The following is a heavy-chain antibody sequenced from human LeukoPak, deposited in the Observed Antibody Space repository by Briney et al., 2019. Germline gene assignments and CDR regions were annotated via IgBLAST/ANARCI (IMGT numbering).Heavy chain of an antibody. CDR3: AKRGGLSSSSGWYYFDY. CDR1: GFTFSSYA. CDR2: ISSSGGST. V-gene: IGHV3-23*01. D-gene: IGHD6-6*01. Sequence: GGSLRLSCAASGFTFSSYAMSWVRQAPGKGLEWVSGISSSGGSTFNADSVTGRFTISRDNSKNTLYLQMNSLRAEDTAVYYCAKRGGLSSSSGWYYFDYWGQGTLVTVSS. J-gene: IGHJ4*02.